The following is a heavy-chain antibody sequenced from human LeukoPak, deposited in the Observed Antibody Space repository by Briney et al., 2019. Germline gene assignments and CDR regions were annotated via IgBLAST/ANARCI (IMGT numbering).Heavy chain of an antibody. CDR1: GFTFSSYS. CDR2: ISSSSSNI. Sequence: GGSLRLSCAASGFTFSSYSMNWVRQAPGKGLEWVSYISSSSSNIYYADSVKGRFTISRDNAKNSLYLQMNSLRAEDTAVYYCARAPGIAVAGFDYWGQGTLVTVSS. D-gene: IGHD6-19*01. V-gene: IGHV3-48*04. CDR3: ARAPGIAVAGFDY. J-gene: IGHJ4*02.